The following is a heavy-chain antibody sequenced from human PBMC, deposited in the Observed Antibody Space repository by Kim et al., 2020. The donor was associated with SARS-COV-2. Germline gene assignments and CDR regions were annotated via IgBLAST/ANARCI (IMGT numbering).Heavy chain of an antibody. Sequence: RVTISVDTSKNQFSLKLSSVTAADTAVYYCARETNYDILTGYYSDAFDIWGQGTMVTVSS. D-gene: IGHD3-9*01. CDR3: ARETNYDILTGYYSDAFDI. V-gene: IGHV4-31*02. J-gene: IGHJ3*02.